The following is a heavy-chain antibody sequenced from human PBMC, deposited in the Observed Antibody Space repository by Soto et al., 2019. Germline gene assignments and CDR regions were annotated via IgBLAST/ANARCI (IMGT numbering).Heavy chain of an antibody. J-gene: IGHJ5*02. D-gene: IGHD3-16*01. Sequence: ASVKVSCKASGYTFTNYGISWVRQAPGEGLEWVGWINTSNDNKLYAQKLQGRLTLTTDTSTSTAYMELTTLRSDDTAVYYCARGGDWNWFDPWGQGTLVTVSS. V-gene: IGHV1-18*01. CDR3: ARGGDWNWFDP. CDR2: INTSNDNK. CDR1: GYTFTNYG.